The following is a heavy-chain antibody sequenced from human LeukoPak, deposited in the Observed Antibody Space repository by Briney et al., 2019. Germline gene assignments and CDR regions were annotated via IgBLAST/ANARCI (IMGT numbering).Heavy chain of an antibody. J-gene: IGHJ3*02. CDR2: IIPIFGTA. D-gene: IGHD3-22*01. CDR1: GGTFSSYA. V-gene: IGHV1-69*05. CDR3: ARDSYDSGAFDI. Sequence: ASVKVSCKASGGTFSSYAISWVRQAPGQGLEWMGRIIPIFGTANYAQKFQGRVTITTDESTSTAYMELSSLRSEDTAVYYCARDSYDSGAFDIWGQGTMVTVSS.